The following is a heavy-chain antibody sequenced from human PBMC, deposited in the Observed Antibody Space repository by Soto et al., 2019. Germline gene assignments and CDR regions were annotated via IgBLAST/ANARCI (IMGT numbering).Heavy chain of an antibody. Sequence: EVQLVESGGGLVQSGGSLRLSCAASGFTFSSYWMTWVRQAPGKGLEWVANIKQDGSEKYFVDSVKGRFTISRDNAKNSLYLQMNSLRAEDTAAYYCARNYGDYAGDAFDIWGQGTMVTVSS. D-gene: IGHD4-17*01. CDR2: IKQDGSEK. J-gene: IGHJ3*02. CDR3: ARNYGDYAGDAFDI. V-gene: IGHV3-7*01. CDR1: GFTFSSYW.